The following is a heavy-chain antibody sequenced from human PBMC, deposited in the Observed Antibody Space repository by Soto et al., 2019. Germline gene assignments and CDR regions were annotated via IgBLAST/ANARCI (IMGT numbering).Heavy chain of an antibody. D-gene: IGHD2-2*02. CDR1: GFTFSSYS. CDR3: VRGGRGYTRDDVFDI. J-gene: IGHJ3*02. CDR2: ISAYSSPI. V-gene: IGHV3-21*06. Sequence: EVQLVESGGGVVKPGGSLRLSCVDSGFTFSSYSMNWVRQAPGKGLEWVSSISAYSSPIFYADSVKGRFTISRDNAKNSLYLLMNSLRAGDTAVYYCVRGGRGYTRDDVFDIWGQGTMVTVSS.